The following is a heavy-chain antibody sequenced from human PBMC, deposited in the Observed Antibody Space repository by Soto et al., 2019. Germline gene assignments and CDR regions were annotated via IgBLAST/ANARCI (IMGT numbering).Heavy chain of an antibody. J-gene: IGHJ6*03. CDR1: GFSFDEYA. Sequence: DVQLVESGGTLVQPGRSLRLSCAASGFSFDEYAMYWVRQVPGKGLEWVSGVSWNSGTVGYGDSVKGRFTISRDNDKNSLYLQMNSLRAEDTAMYYCAKGFCSSAKCYTYSYMDVWGKGTAVTVSS. D-gene: IGHD2-2*01. V-gene: IGHV3-9*01. CDR2: VSWNSGTV. CDR3: AKGFCSSAKCYTYSYMDV.